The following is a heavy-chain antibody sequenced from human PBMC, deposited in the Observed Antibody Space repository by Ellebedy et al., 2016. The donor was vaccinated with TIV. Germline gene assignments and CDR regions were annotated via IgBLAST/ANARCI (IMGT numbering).Heavy chain of an antibody. CDR3: ARDPAGMGGITIFPY. V-gene: IGHV3-48*04. Sequence: PGGSLRLSCAASGFTFSSYAMHWIRQAPGKGLEWVSYISSSGSTIYYADSVKGRFTISRDNAKNSLYLQMNSLRAEDTAVYYCARDPAGMGGITIFPYWGQGTLVTVSS. CDR1: GFTFSSYA. CDR2: ISSSGSTI. J-gene: IGHJ4*02. D-gene: IGHD3-3*01.